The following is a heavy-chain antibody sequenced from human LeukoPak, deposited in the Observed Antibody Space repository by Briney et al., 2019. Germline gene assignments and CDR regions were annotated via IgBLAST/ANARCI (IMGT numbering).Heavy chain of an antibody. CDR1: GGTFSSYA. V-gene: IGHV1-2*04. J-gene: IGHJ4*02. CDR2: INPNSGGT. CDR3: ARGLDYFDY. Sequence: ASVKVSCKASGGTFSSYAISWVRQAPGQGLEWMGWINPNSGGTNYAQKFQGWVTMTRDTSISTAYMELSRLRSDDTAVYYCARGLDYFDYWGQGTLVTVSS.